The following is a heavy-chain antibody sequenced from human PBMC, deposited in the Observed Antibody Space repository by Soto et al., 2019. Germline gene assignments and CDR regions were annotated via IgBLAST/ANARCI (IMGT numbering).Heavy chain of an antibody. Sequence: QVQLVESGGGVVQPGRSLRLSCAASGFTFSSYGMHWVRQAPGKGLEWVAVIWYDGSNKYYADSVKGRFTISRDNSKNTLYLQMTSLRYEDTDVYYCARSLGESFDYWGQGTLVTVSS. CDR3: ARSLGESFDY. CDR2: IWYDGSNK. CDR1: GFTFSSYG. J-gene: IGHJ4*02. V-gene: IGHV3-33*01.